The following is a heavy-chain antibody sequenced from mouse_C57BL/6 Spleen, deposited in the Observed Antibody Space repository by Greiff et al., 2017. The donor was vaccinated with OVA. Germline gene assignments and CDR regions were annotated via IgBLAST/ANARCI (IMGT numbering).Heavy chain of an antibody. V-gene: IGHV5-9-1*02. CDR1: GFTFSSYA. J-gene: IGHJ1*03. CDR3: TTHYYGSSYGYFDV. D-gene: IGHD1-1*01. Sequence: EVMLVESGEGLVKPGGSLKLSCAASGFTFSSYAMSWVRQTPEKRLEWVAYISSGGDYIYYADPVKGRFTISRDNARNTLYLQMSILKSEDTAMYYCTTHYYGSSYGYFDVWGTGTTVTVSS. CDR2: ISSGGDYI.